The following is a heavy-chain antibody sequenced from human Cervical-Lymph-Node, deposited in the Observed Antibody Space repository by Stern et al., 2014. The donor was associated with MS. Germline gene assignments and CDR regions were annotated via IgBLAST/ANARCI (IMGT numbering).Heavy chain of an antibody. CDR1: GYSFTAYY. J-gene: IGHJ6*02. CDR3: ARERHSMDV. CDR2: IDRNSGGT. V-gene: IGHV1-2*02. Sequence: QVQLMQSGAEVKKPGASVKVSCKASGYSFTAYYMHWVRQAPGQGLEWMGWIDRNSGGTKSAQNFQGRVTMTRDTSISTFYMELSGLTSDDTAVFYCARERHSMDVWGQGTTVTVSS.